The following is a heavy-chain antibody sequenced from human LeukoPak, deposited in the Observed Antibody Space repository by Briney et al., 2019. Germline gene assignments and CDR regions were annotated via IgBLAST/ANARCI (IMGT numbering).Heavy chain of an antibody. CDR2: IYHSGST. V-gene: IGHV4-38-2*02. J-gene: IGHJ6*03. D-gene: IGHD5-24*01. CDR1: GYSISSGYY. Sequence: PSETLSLTCTVSGYSISSGYYWGWIRQPPGKGLEWIGSIYHSGSTYCNPFLKSRVTISVDTSKNQFSLKLSSVTAADTAVYYCARGRGQMATTYYYYYYYMDVWGKGTTVTISS. CDR3: ARGRGQMATTYYYYYYYMDV.